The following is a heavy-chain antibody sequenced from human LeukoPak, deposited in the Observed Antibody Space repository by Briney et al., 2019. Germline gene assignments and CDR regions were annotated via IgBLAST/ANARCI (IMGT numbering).Heavy chain of an antibody. Sequence: SETLSLTCSVSGGSIRSSSYYWAWSRQPPGEGLEWIGSIYSSGFTSYKLSLKSRLTISVDTSKNQFSLKLTSVTAADTAVYYCARIPHRETIFGVVMYYFDYWGQGTLVTVSS. CDR3: ARIPHRETIFGVVMYYFDY. J-gene: IGHJ4*02. CDR1: GGSIRSSSYY. CDR2: IYSSGFT. D-gene: IGHD3-3*01. V-gene: IGHV4-39*01.